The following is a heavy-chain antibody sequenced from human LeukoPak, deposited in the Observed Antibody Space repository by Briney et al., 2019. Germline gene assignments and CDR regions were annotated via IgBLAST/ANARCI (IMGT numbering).Heavy chain of an antibody. CDR2: IRYDGSNK. CDR1: GFTFSSYG. CDR3: AKDGRQRKTYFYVSGSANAFDV. Sequence: GGSLRLSCAASGFTFSSYGMYWVRQAPGKGLEWVAFIRYDGSNKYYADSVKGRFTISRDTSKNTLYLQMNSLRAEDTAVYYCAKDGRQRKTYFYVSGSANAFDVWGQGTMVTVSS. J-gene: IGHJ3*01. D-gene: IGHD3-10*01. V-gene: IGHV3-30*02.